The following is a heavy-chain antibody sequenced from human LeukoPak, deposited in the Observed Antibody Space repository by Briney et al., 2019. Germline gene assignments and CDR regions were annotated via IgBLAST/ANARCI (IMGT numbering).Heavy chain of an antibody. Sequence: SGPTLVKPTQTLTLTCTFSGFSLRTKGVGVGWIRQPPGKTLEWPSLIYWDDDKRYHPSLRTRLTITRDTSNNQVVLTMTDMDPVDTATYYCVHRSMTATQAPLPFDFWGPGTFITVSS. CDR2: IYWDDDK. CDR1: GFSLRTKGVG. D-gene: IGHD1-1*01. V-gene: IGHV2-5*02. CDR3: VHRSMTATQAPLPFDF. J-gene: IGHJ4*02.